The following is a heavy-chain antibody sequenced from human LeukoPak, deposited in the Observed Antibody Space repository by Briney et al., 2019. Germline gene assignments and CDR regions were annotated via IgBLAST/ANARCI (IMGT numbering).Heavy chain of an antibody. J-gene: IGHJ6*02. V-gene: IGHV3-23*01. CDR2: ISGGSEDS. CDR1: GFTFGGYA. CDR3: GRTIAQYSNSWLYYFYGLDV. Sequence: GGSLRLSCTASGFTFGGYAMTWVRQAPGKGLEWVSSISGGSEDSYYADPVKGRFTISRDNSRSTLYLQMNSLRADDTAVYYCGRTIAQYSNSWLYYFYGLDVRGQGTTVTVSS. D-gene: IGHD6-13*01.